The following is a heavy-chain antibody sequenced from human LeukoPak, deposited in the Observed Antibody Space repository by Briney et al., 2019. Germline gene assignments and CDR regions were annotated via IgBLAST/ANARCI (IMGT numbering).Heavy chain of an antibody. Sequence: GGSLRLSCAASGFTFSTYAMHWVRQAPGKGLEHVSSISSGGVNTYYADSVGGRFTISRDNSKNTLYLHMGSLRAEDMAVYYCAREEAPVGGSSFDYWGQGTLVTVSS. J-gene: IGHJ4*02. V-gene: IGHV3-64*02. CDR1: GFTFSTYA. CDR2: ISSGGVNT. CDR3: AREEAPVGGSSFDY. D-gene: IGHD1-26*01.